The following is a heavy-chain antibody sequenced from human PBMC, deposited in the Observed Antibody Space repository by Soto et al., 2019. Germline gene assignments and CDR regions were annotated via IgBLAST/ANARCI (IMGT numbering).Heavy chain of an antibody. D-gene: IGHD4-17*01. J-gene: IGHJ5*02. V-gene: IGHV1-69*06. CDR3: AREAFYGDYVLGWFDP. Sequence: SVKVSCKASGGTFSSYAISWVRQAPGQGLEWMGGIIPIFGTANYAQKFQGRVTITADKSTSTAYMELSSLRSEDTAVYYCAREAFYGDYVLGWFDPWGQGTLVTVSS. CDR2: IIPIFGTA. CDR1: GGTFSSYA.